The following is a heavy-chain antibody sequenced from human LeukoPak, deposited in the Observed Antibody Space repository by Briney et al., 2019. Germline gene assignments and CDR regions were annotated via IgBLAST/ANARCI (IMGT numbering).Heavy chain of an antibody. CDR1: GFTFSSYS. Sequence: GGSLRLSCAASGFTFSSYSMNWVRQAPGKGLEWVSYISSTSRTMYSADSLKGRFSIFRDNSKNMLYLQMNILRAGDTAVYYCAKDRNSWPTNFDSWGQGTLVTVSA. V-gene: IGHV3-48*01. J-gene: IGHJ4*02. CDR3: AKDRNSWPTNFDS. CDR2: ISSTSRTM. D-gene: IGHD2/OR15-2a*01.